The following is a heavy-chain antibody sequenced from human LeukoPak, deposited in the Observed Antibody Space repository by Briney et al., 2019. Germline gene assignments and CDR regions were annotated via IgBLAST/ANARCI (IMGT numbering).Heavy chain of an antibody. D-gene: IGHD1-14*01. CDR3: AKAGISYAFDI. CDR2: ISYDGSNK. Sequence: GGSLRLSCAASGFTFSSYGMHWVRQAPGKGLEGVAFISYDGSNKYYVDSVKGRFTISRDNSKNTLYLQMNSLRAEDTAVYYCAKAGISYAFDIWGQGTMVTVSS. CDR1: GFTFSSYG. J-gene: IGHJ3*02. V-gene: IGHV3-30*02.